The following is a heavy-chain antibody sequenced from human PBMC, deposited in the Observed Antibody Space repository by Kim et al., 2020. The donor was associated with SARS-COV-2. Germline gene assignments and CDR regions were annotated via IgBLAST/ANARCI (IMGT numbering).Heavy chain of an antibody. CDR3: ARDISLDYGMDV. D-gene: IGHD2-2*01. V-gene: IGHV3-21*01. Sequence: YADSVKGRFTISRDNAKNSLYLQTNSLRAEDTAVYYCARDISLDYGMDVWGQGTTVTVSS. J-gene: IGHJ6*02.